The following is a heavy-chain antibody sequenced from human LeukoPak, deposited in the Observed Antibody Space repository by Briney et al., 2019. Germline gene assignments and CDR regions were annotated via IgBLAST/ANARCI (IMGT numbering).Heavy chain of an antibody. D-gene: IGHD3-3*02. J-gene: IGHJ3*02. CDR1: GNTFSIYV. CDR2: ISPGGGRT. Sequence: ASVNVSCKSSGNTFSIYVIHWGRQAPGQGREWMGIISPGGGRTTYAQELQGKLTMTRDKSTSTVYMEPSSLRCAATAVYYCGGVTFYAFDIWGQGTMVTVSS. V-gene: IGHV1-46*01. CDR3: GGVTFYAFDI.